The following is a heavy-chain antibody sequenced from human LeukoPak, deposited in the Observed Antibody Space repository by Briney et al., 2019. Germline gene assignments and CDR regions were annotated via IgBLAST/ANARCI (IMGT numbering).Heavy chain of an antibody. V-gene: IGHV1-8*02. CDR1: GYTFKHYD. Sequence: GSVNVSCKASGYTFKHYDINWVRQATGQGLECMGWMNHNSGNTGFPQKFQDRVSMTRDNSINTAYMVLTSLRSGDRAVYYCARATPGGLHGYSFDYWGQGNVVTVYS. J-gene: IGHJ4*02. D-gene: IGHD5-24*01. CDR2: MNHNSGNT. CDR3: ARATPGGLHGYSFDY.